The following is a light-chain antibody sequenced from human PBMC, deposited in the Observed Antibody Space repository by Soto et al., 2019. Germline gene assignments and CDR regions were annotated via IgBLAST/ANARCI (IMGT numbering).Light chain of an antibody. Sequence: QSALTQPASVSGSPGQSINVSCTGASSDVANDKFVSWYQQHPGKAPKLMIYEGTKRPSGVSDRFSASKSGDTASLTISGLQAEDEADYCCCSYAHSDTHNHVLGTGTKVTVL. CDR2: EGT. CDR3: CSYAHSDTHNHV. V-gene: IGLV2-23*01. J-gene: IGLJ1*01. CDR1: SSDVANDKF.